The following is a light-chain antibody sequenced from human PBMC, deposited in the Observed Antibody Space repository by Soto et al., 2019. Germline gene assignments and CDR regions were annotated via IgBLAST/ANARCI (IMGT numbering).Light chain of an antibody. J-gene: IGLJ1*01. CDR2: DVS. CDR1: SSDVGGYNY. V-gene: IGLV2-11*01. Sequence: ALTQPRSVSGSPGQSVTISCTGTSSDVGGYNYVSWYQQHPGKAPKLMIYDVSKRPSGVPDRFSGSKSGNTASLTISGLQAEDEADYYCCSYAGSYTLYVFGTGTKVTVL. CDR3: CSYAGSYTLYV.